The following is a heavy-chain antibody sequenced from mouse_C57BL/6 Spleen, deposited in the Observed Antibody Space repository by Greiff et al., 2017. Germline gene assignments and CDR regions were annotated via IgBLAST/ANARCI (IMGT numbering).Heavy chain of an antibody. CDR2: INPSNGDT. CDR1: GYTFTSYW. V-gene: IGHV1-53*01. J-gene: IGHJ2*01. Sequence: QVQLQQPGPELVTPGASVKLSCKASGYTFTSYWMHWVKQRPGQGLEWIGNINPSNGDTKYNEKFTSMATLTVDKSASTAYMQHSSLTSEDTAVYYCARSGGYDYCDYWGQGTTLTVSS. D-gene: IGHD2-2*01. CDR3: ARSGGYDYCDY.